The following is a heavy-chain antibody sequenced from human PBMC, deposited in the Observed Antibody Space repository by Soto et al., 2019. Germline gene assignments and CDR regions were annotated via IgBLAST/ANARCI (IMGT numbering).Heavy chain of an antibody. D-gene: IGHD4-17*01. CDR3: ASYGGNPNFDY. Sequence: GASVKVSCKASGGTFSSYAISWARQAPGQGLEWMGGIIPIFGTANYAQKFQGRVTITADECTSTAYMELSSLRSEDTAVYSCASYGGNPNFDYWGQGTLVTVSS. CDR2: IIPIFGTA. CDR1: GGTFSSYA. V-gene: IGHV1-69*13. J-gene: IGHJ4*02.